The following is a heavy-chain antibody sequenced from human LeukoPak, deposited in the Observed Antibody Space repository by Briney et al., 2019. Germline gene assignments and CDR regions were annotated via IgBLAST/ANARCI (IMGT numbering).Heavy chain of an antibody. J-gene: IGHJ4*02. D-gene: IGHD1-7*01. CDR2: MNGEGTTI. Sequence: GGSLRLSCTTSGFTFSDYSMSWFRQAPGKGLMWVSRMNGEGTTIDYADSVKGRFTVSRDYAKNTLFLQMNNLRTEDTALYFCATARNFRFEYWGQGSLVIVSA. V-gene: IGHV3-74*01. CDR1: GFTFSDYS. CDR3: ATARNFRFEY.